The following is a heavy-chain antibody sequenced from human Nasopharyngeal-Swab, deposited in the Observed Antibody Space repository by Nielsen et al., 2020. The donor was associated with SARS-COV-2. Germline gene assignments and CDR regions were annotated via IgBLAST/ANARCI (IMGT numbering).Heavy chain of an antibody. CDR2: IRNKGNNYAT. Sequence: GESLKISCAASGFTFSDSAIHWVRQASGKGLEWVGRIRNKGNNYATAYAASVKGRFTICRDDPTNTAFLQMNSLKTEDTAVYYCTRCGGGCYSGRDYWGQGTLVTVSS. CDR1: GFTFSDSA. CDR3: TRCGGGCYSGRDY. D-gene: IGHD2-15*01. J-gene: IGHJ4*02. V-gene: IGHV3-73*01.